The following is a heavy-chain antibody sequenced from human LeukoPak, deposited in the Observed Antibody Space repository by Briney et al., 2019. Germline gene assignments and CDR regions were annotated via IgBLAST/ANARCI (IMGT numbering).Heavy chain of an antibody. J-gene: IGHJ6*03. V-gene: IGHV3-21*06. D-gene: IGHD3-3*01. CDR3: AKTSLSDPSGHYYYMDV. Sequence: GGSLRLSCAASGFTFLSYSMNWVRQAPGQGLEWVGSISSTSSSYIYYPDSLRGGFTISRANSQNTVSLQLNKLRIEYTALYYCAKTSLSDPSGHYYYMDVWGKGTTVTVSS. CDR1: GFTFLSYS. CDR2: ISSTSSSYI.